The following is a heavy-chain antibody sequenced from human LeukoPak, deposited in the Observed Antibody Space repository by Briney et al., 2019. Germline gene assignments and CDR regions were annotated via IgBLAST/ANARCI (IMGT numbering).Heavy chain of an antibody. D-gene: IGHD4-17*01. CDR2: ISTSGSSI. CDR3: ARDATTELGTVYMDV. V-gene: IGHV3-48*03. J-gene: IGHJ6*03. CDR1: GFTFSSYN. Sequence: GGSLRLSCAASGFTFSSYNMNWVRQAPGKWLEWLSHISTSGSSIHYADSVKGRFTISRDNAKNSLYLQMNSLRVEDTAVYYCARDATTELGTVYMDVWGKGTTVTISS.